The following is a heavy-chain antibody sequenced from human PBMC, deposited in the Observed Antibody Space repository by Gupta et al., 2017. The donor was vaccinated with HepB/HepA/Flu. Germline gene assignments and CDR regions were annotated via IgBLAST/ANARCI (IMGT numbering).Heavy chain of an antibody. D-gene: IGHD1-26*01. Sequence: QVQLVQSGAEVTKPGASVKVSCQASGYTFSNYYMHWVRQAPGQGLEWVGIINPSGGATSYGRNFQGRTTMTRDTSTSTVYMELSSLRSEDTAIYYCARRVGATNRDAFDIWGQGTLVTVSS. V-gene: IGHV1-46*01. CDR2: INPSGGAT. CDR1: GYTFSNYY. J-gene: IGHJ3*02. CDR3: ARRVGATNRDAFDI.